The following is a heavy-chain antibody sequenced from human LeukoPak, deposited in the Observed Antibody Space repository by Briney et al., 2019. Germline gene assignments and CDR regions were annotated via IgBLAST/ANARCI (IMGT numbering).Heavy chain of an antibody. V-gene: IGHV3-21*01. CDR2: ISSSSSYI. D-gene: IGHD3-10*01. CDR1: GFTFSSYS. Sequence: GGSLRLSCAASGFTFSSYSMNWVRQAPGEGLEWVSSISSSSSYIYYADSVKGRFTISRDNAKNSLYLQMNSLRAEDTAVYYCAQTPGFYFDYWGQGTLVTVSS. J-gene: IGHJ4*02. CDR3: AQTPGFYFDY.